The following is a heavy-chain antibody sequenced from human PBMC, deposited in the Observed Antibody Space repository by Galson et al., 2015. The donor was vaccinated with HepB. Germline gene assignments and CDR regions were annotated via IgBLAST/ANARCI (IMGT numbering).Heavy chain of an antibody. CDR2: INHSGST. CDR1: GGSFSGYY. V-gene: IGHV4-34*01. J-gene: IGHJ6*02. CDR3: ARKGGMHYYGSGSYYLRKYYYYGMDV. Sequence: SETLSLTCAVYGGSFSGYYWSWIRQPPGKGLEWIGEINHSGSTNYNPSLRSRVTISVDTSKNQFSLKLSSVTAADTAVYYCARKGGMHYYGSGSYYLRKYYYYGMDVWGQGTTVTVSS. D-gene: IGHD3-10*01.